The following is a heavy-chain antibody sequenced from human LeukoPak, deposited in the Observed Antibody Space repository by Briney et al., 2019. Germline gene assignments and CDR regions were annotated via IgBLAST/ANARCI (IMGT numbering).Heavy chain of an antibody. Sequence: GRSLRLSCAASGLTFSSYAMHWVRQAPGKGLEWVAVISYDGSNKYYADSVKGRFTISRDNSKNTLYLQMNSLRAEDTAVYYCAKDPLLTDLYSGSYLASSYFDYWGQGTLVTVSS. CDR2: ISYDGSNK. CDR1: GLTFSSYA. J-gene: IGHJ4*02. D-gene: IGHD1-26*01. CDR3: AKDPLLTDLYSGSYLASSYFDY. V-gene: IGHV3-30*04.